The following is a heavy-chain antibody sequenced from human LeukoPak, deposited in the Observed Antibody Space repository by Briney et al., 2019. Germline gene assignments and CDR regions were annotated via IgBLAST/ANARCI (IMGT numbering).Heavy chain of an antibody. J-gene: IGHJ3*02. CDR3: ARHENWGSSKGDSFHI. CDR2: VHHTGTT. Sequence: SETLSLTCIVSGGSLSSYYWIWIRQPPGKGLEWIGYVHHTGTTNYNPSLKSRVTISVDTSKNQFSLKLSSVTAADTAVYYCARHENWGSSKGDSFHIWGQGKMVTVSS. V-gene: IGHV4-59*08. CDR1: GGSLSSYY. D-gene: IGHD7-27*01.